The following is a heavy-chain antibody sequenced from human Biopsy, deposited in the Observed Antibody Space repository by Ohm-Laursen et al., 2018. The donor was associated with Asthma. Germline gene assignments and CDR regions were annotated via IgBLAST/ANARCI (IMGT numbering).Heavy chain of an antibody. Sequence: TQTLTLTCTFSGFSLKIGAVGVGWIRQPPGKAPECLAVIYWIDDKYYSPSLRNRLTVSKDTSRNRVVLAMTNMEPRDTATYLCARAIRLEDFLTGSFTSYFDNWDLGTPVSVS. J-gene: IGHJ4*01. D-gene: IGHD3/OR15-3a*01. CDR2: IYWIDDK. CDR3: ARAIRLEDFLTGSFTSYFDN. CDR1: GFSLKIGAVG. V-gene: IGHV2-5*01.